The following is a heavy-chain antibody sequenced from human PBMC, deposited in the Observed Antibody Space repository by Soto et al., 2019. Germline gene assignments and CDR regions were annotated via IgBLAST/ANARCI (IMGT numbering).Heavy chain of an antibody. CDR3: ARAPNLNWNYVGYYYGMDV. J-gene: IGHJ6*02. CDR1: GGSVSSGSYY. CDR2: IYYSGST. Sequence: PSETLSLTCTVSGGSVSSGSYYWSWIRQPPGKGLEWIGYIYYSGSTNYNPSLKSRVTISVDTSKNQFSLKLSSVTAADTAVYYCARAPNLNWNYVGYYYGMDVWGQGTTVTVSS. D-gene: IGHD1-7*01. V-gene: IGHV4-61*01.